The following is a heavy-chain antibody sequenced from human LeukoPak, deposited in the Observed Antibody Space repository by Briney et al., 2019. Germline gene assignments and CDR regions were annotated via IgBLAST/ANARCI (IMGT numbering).Heavy chain of an antibody. Sequence: QPGGSLRLSCAASGFIVSSNYMSWVRQAPGKGLEWVSAISGSGGSTYYADSVKGRFTISRDNSKNTLYLQMNSLRAEGTAVYYCAKDGDFDWFTDYYFDYWGQGTLVTVSS. CDR1: GFIVSSNY. CDR3: AKDGDFDWFTDYYFDY. J-gene: IGHJ4*02. V-gene: IGHV3-23*01. CDR2: ISGSGGST. D-gene: IGHD3-9*01.